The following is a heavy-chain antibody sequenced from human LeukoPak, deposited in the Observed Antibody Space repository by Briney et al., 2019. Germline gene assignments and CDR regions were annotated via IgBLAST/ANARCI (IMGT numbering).Heavy chain of an antibody. J-gene: IGHJ3*02. CDR2: ISAHNGNT. Sequence: ASVKVSCKASGYTFTNYDINWVRQAPGQGLEWMGWISAHNGNTNYAQKLEGRVTTTTDTSTSAAYMELRSLRSDDTAVYYCARVTGEDAFDIWGQGTMVTVSS. V-gene: IGHV1-18*01. D-gene: IGHD3-16*01. CDR1: GYTFTNYD. CDR3: ARVTGEDAFDI.